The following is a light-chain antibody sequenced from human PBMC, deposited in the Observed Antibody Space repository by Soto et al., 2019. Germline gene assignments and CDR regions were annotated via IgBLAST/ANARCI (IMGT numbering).Light chain of an antibody. CDR1: QDISNY. J-gene: IGKJ4*01. Sequence: QPAASRSASVEARATLTYQASQDISNYLNWYQQKPGKAPKRLIYDASNLETGVPSRFSGSGSGTDFTFTISSLQPEDIATYYCQQYDNLPLTFGGGSMVDVK. CDR3: QQYDNLPLT. CDR2: DAS. V-gene: IGKV1-33*01.